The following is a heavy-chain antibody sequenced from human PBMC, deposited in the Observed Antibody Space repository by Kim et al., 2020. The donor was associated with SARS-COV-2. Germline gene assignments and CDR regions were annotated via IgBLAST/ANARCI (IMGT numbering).Heavy chain of an antibody. D-gene: IGHD6-13*01. CDR2: ISGDGDPT. V-gene: IGHV3-23*01. J-gene: IGHJ4*02. Sequence: GGSLRLSCAASGFTFRNYAMNWVRQAPGKGLEWVSSISGDGDPTYYADSVKGRFTIFRDNSKNTLHLQMNSLRADDTAIYYCAKAPITAAAAPFDYWGQGTLVSVSS. CDR1: GFTFRNYA. CDR3: AKAPITAAAAPFDY.